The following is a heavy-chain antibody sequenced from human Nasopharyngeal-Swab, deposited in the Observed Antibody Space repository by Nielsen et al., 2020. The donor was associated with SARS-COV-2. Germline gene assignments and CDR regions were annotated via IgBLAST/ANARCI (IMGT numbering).Heavy chain of an antibody. V-gene: IGHV3-48*04. CDR1: GFTFSTYT. CDR3: ARKGLYDSSGYPFDP. Sequence: GESLKISCAASGFTFSTYTMNWVRQAPGKGLEWVSYISSSGSTIYYADSVKGRFTISRDNAKNSLYLQMNSLRAGDTAVYYCARKGLYDSSGYPFDPWGQGTLVTVSS. CDR2: ISSSGSTI. D-gene: IGHD3-22*01. J-gene: IGHJ5*02.